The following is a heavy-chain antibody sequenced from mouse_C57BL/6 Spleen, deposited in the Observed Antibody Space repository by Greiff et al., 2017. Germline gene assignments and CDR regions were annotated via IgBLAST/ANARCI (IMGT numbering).Heavy chain of an antibody. CDR3: TSPHYYGSSPCFAY. CDR1: GFTFSNYW. J-gene: IGHJ3*01. CDR2: IRLKSDNYAT. D-gene: IGHD1-1*01. V-gene: IGHV6-3*01. Sequence: EVQLVESGGGLVQPGGSMKLSCVASGFTFSNYWMNWVRQSPGKGLEWVAQIRLKSDNYATHYAESVKGRFTISRDNSKSSVDLQMNNLSAEDTGIYYCTSPHYYGSSPCFAYWGQGTLVTVSA.